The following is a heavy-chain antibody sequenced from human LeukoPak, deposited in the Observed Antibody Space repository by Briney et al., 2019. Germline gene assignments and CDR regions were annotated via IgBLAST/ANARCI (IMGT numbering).Heavy chain of an antibody. V-gene: IGHV3-53*01. CDR1: GFTVSSTY. D-gene: IGHD3-9*01. CDR3: ARDQTVLRYFDWLLKGYFDY. J-gene: IGHJ4*02. CDR2: IYSGGST. Sequence: GGSLRLSCAASGFTVSSTYMSWVRQAPGEGLEWVSVIYSGGSTYYADSVRGRFTISRDNSKNTLYLQMNSLRAEDTAVYYCARDQTVLRYFDWLLKGYFDYWGQGTLVTVSS.